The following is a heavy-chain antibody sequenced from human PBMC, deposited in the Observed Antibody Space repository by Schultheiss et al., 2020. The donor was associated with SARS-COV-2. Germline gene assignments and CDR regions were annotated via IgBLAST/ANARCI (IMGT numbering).Heavy chain of an antibody. CDR1: GFTFSSYG. J-gene: IGHJ6*02. D-gene: IGHD6-13*01. CDR2: IRYDGSNK. CDR3: AKDRGSSWFRTDYGMDV. Sequence: GESLKISCAASGFTFSSYGMHWVRQAPGKGLEWVAFIRYDGSNKYYADSVKGRFTISRDNSKNTLYLQMNSLRAEDKAVYYCAKDRGSSWFRTDYGMDVWGQGTTVTVSS. V-gene: IGHV3-30*02.